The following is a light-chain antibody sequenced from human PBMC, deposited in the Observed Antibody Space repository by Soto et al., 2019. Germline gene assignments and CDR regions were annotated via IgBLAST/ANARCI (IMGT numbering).Light chain of an antibody. J-gene: IGKJ5*01. V-gene: IGKV1-5*01. CDR2: DAS. Sequence: DIQMTQSPSTLSASVGARVTITCRASQSISSWLAWYQQKPGKAPKLLIYDASSLESGGPSRFSGSGSGTEFTLTVSSLQPDDFATYYCQQYNSYSQTCGQGTRLEIK. CDR1: QSISSW. CDR3: QQYNSYSQT.